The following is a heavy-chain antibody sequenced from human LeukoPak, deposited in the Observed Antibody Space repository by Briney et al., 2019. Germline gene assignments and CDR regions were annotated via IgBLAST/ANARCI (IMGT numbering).Heavy chain of an antibody. V-gene: IGHV3-33*01. J-gene: IGHJ4*02. Sequence: PGGSLRLSCAASGFTVSSYGMHWVRQAPGKGLEWVAVIWTDGSDTFYADSVKGRFTISRDISKNSLYLQMNSLRVEGTAVYYCATTSFDWTFDYWGQGTLVTVSS. CDR2: IWTDGSDT. CDR1: GFTVSSYG. D-gene: IGHD2/OR15-2a*01. CDR3: ATTSFDWTFDY.